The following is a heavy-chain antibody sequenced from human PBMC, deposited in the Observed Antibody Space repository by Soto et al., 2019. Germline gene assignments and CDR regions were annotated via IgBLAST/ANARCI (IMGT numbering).Heavy chain of an antibody. CDR1: VYSFTSYW. D-gene: IGHD3-22*01. CDR2: IDPSDSYT. V-gene: IGHV5-10-1*01. CDR3: ARFRTYYDSSGFAFDI. J-gene: IGHJ3*02. Sequence: PGESLKISCKGSVYSFTSYWISWVRQMPGKGLEWMGRIDPSDSYTNYSPSFQGHVTISADKSISTAYLQWSSLKASDTAMYYCARFRTYYDSSGFAFDIWGQGTMVTVSS.